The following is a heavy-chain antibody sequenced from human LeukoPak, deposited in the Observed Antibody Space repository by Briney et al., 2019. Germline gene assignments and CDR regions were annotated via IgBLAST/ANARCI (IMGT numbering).Heavy chain of an antibody. CDR1: GVTFSSYA. CDR2: ISYVGNNN. CDR3: ARENDYGDDNWFDP. J-gene: IGHJ5*02. V-gene: IGHV3-30-3*01. Sequence: GGSLRLSCAASGVTFSSYAMHWVRQAPGKGLEWVAVISYVGNNNYYAASVKGRFTISRDNSKHPLYLQMNSLRTEDTAVYYCARENDYGDDNWFDPWGQGPLVTVPS. D-gene: IGHD4-17*01.